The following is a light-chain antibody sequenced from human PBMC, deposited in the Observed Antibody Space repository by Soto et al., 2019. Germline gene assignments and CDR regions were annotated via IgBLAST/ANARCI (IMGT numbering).Light chain of an antibody. CDR2: DVS. J-gene: IGLJ2*01. Sequence: QPVLTQPASVSGSPGQSITISCTGTSSDVGGYNYVSWYQQHPGKAPKLMIYDVSNRPLGVSNRFSGSKSGNTASLTISGLQAEDEADYYCSSYTSSSTLDVVFGGGTKLTVL. CDR3: SSYTSSSTLDVV. V-gene: IGLV2-14*01. CDR1: SSDVGGYNY.